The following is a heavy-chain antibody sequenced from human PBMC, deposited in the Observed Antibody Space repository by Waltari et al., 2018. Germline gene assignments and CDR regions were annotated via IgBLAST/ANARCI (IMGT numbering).Heavy chain of an antibody. CDR3: ARVNGGGYFFGGTYYDESNWFDP. D-gene: IGHD2-15*01. CDR2: INHNSGGT. V-gene: IGHV1-2*06. J-gene: IGHJ5*02. Sequence: QVQLVQSGAEVKKPGASVKVSCKASGYTFTGYYIYWVRQAPGQGLEWMGRINHNSGGTNYAQKFQGRITLTRDTSISTAYMELSSLTSDDTAMYYCARVNGGGYFFGGTYYDESNWFDPWGQGTLVTVSS. CDR1: GYTFTGYY.